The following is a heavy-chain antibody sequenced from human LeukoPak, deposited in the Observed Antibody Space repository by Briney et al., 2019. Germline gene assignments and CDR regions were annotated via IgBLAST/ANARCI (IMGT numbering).Heavy chain of an antibody. J-gene: IGHJ5*02. CDR2: INHSGST. CDR3: ARKNYSDSRRTFDP. D-gene: IGHD3-22*01. CDR1: GGSFSGYF. Sequence: SETLSLTCAVYGGSFSGYFWSWIRQPPGKGLEWIGEINHSGSTNYNPSLKSRLTISVDTSKNQFSLKLSSVTAADTAVYYCARKNYSDSRRTFDPWGQGTLVTVSS. V-gene: IGHV4-34*01.